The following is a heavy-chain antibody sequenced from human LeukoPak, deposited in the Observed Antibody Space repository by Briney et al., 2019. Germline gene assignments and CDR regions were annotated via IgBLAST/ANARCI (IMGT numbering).Heavy chain of an antibody. CDR2: INPNSGGT. Sequence: ASVKVSCKASGYTFTGYYMHWVRQAPGQGLEWMGWINPNSGGTNYAQKFQGRVTMTRDTSTSTAYMELSRLRSDDTAVYYCARVRRYSGYDFGYWGQGTLVTVSS. CDR3: ARVRRYSGYDFGY. V-gene: IGHV1-2*02. J-gene: IGHJ4*02. CDR1: GYTFTGYY. D-gene: IGHD5-12*01.